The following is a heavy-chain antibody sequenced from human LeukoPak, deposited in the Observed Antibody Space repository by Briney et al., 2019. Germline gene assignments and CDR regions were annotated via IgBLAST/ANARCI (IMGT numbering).Heavy chain of an antibody. V-gene: IGHV4-59*01. CDR2: IHYSGNT. CDR3: ARESLYYSSSWFFDL. CDR1: GGSISSYY. D-gene: IGHD6-13*01. Sequence: SETLSLTCTVSGGSISSYYWSWIRQPPGKRLEWIGYIHYSGNTNYNPSLKSRVTIPLDTSKNKFSLKLSSVTAADTAVYYCARESLYYSSSWFFDLWGQGTLVTVSS. J-gene: IGHJ4*02.